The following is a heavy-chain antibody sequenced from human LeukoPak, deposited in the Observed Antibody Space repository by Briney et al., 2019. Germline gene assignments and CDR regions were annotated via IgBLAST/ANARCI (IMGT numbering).Heavy chain of an antibody. CDR2: IRSKAYGGTT. CDR3: TRRYNYDSSGYYYVRDAFDI. CDR1: GFTFGDYV. D-gene: IGHD3-22*01. Sequence: GGSLRLSCTASGFTFGDYVMSWVRQAPGKGLEWVGFIRSKAYGGTTKNAASVKGRFTISRDDSRSIAYLQMNSLKTEDTAVYYCTRRYNYDSSGYYYVRDAFDIWGQGTMVTVSS. J-gene: IGHJ3*02. V-gene: IGHV3-49*04.